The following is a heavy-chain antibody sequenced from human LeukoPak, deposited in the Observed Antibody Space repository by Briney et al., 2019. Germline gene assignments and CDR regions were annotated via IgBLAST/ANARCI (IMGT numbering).Heavy chain of an antibody. CDR3: ARAGYCSSTSCYSQGVDY. Sequence: GGSLRLSCAASGFTFSSYWMNWARQAPGKGLEWVASINHNGNVNYYVDSVKGRFTISRDNAKNSLYLQMSNLRAEDTAVYFCARAGYCSSTSCYSQGVDYWGQGTLVTVSS. CDR1: GFTFSSYW. V-gene: IGHV3-7*03. J-gene: IGHJ4*02. D-gene: IGHD2-2*02. CDR2: INHNGNVN.